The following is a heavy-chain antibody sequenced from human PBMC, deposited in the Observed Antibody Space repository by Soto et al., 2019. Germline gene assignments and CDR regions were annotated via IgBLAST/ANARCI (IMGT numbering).Heavy chain of an antibody. Sequence: APATLSLTCTVSGGSIGGFYWGWIRQAPGKGLEWIGYIYYSGSTKYNPSLKTRVAMSADTTKNQVSLRLTSVTAADTAVYYCARVSVRVQYFDWFYHFSVCGQRTLITVYS. V-gene: IGHV4-59*12. CDR2: IYYSGST. CDR1: GGSIGGFY. J-gene: IGHJ1*01. D-gene: IGHD3-9*01. CDR3: ARVSVRVQYFDWFYHFSV.